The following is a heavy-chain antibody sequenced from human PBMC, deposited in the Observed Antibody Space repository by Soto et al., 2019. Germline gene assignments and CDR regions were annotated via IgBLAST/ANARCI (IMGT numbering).Heavy chain of an antibody. CDR2: ISSSSSYI. D-gene: IGHD3-10*01. J-gene: IGHJ4*02. V-gene: IGHV3-21*01. CDR3: AREEETMVRGVITKPIDY. CDR1: GFTFSSSS. Sequence: PGGSLRLSCAASGFTFSSSSMNWVRQAPGKGLEWVSSISSSSSYIYYADSVKGRFTISRDNAKNSLYLQMNSLRAEDTAVYYCAREEETMVRGVITKPIDYWGQGTLVTVSS.